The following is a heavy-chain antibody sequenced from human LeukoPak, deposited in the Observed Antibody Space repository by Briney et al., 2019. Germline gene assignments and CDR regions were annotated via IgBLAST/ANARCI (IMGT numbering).Heavy chain of an antibody. Sequence: SETLSLTCAVYGGSFSGYYWSWIRQPPGKGLEWIGEINHSGSTNYNPSLKSRVTISVDTSKNQFSLKLSSVTAADTAVYYCARALLDCSGGSCYGDYYYGMDVWGQGTTVTVSS. V-gene: IGHV4-34*01. CDR2: INHSGST. CDR1: GGSFSGYY. D-gene: IGHD2-15*01. CDR3: ARALLDCSGGSCYGDYYYGMDV. J-gene: IGHJ6*02.